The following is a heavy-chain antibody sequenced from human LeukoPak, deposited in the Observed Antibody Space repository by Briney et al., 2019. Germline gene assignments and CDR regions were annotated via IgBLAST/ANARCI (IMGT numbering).Heavy chain of an antibody. V-gene: IGHV3-15*01. D-gene: IGHD3-16*02. CDR1: GFTFSNAW. J-gene: IGHJ4*02. Sequence: PGGSLRLSCAASGFTFSNAWMSWVRQAPGKGLEWVGRIKSKTNGGTTDFAAPVKGRFAISRDDSKNTLYLQMNSLKTEDTAVYFCTTDSMRLITFEGVIGAFDYWGQGTLVTVSS. CDR2: IKSKTNGGTT. CDR3: TTDSMRLITFEGVIGAFDY.